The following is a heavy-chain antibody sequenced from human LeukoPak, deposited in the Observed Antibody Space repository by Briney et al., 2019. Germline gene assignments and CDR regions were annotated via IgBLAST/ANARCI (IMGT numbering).Heavy chain of an antibody. CDR1: GFTFSDFW. D-gene: IGHD6-13*01. V-gene: IGHV3-7*01. J-gene: IGHJ4*01. CDR3: ARDGTAPGLYFDS. Sequence: GGSLRLSCAVSGFTFSDFWMNWVRRSPGKGLEWVASINQNGGETSYVDSVKGRFTISRDNPKNSLYLQMSSLRAEDTAVYYCARDGTAPGLYFDSWGQGTLVTVSS. CDR2: INQNGGET.